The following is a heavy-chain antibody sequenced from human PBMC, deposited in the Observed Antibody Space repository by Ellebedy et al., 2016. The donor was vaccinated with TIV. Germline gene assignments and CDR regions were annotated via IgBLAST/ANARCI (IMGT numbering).Heavy chain of an antibody. CDR3: ARDLTDPNYYYYMDV. J-gene: IGHJ6*03. V-gene: IGHV4-4*07. Sequence: GSLRLSXTVSGGSISSYYWSWIRQPAGKGLEWIGRIYTSGTTNYNPSLKSRVTMSADTSKNQFSLKVSSVTAADTAVYYCARDLTDPNYYYYMDVWGKGTTVTVSS. CDR2: IYTSGTT. D-gene: IGHD4/OR15-4a*01. CDR1: GGSISSYY.